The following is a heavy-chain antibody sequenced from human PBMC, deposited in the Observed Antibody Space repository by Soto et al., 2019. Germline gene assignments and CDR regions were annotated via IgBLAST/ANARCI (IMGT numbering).Heavy chain of an antibody. CDR1: GYSFTRNG. Sequence: QVHLVQXXXELKKPGASVRVSCKASGYSFTRNGISWVRQAPGQGLEWMGWISAKNGDTNYAQKFQGRVIMTTDTSTSTAYMELRSLGSDDTAVYYCVRDRDSDTWPSRDVWGQGTTVTVSS. D-gene: IGHD1-26*01. J-gene: IGHJ6*02. CDR3: VRDRDSDTWPSRDV. CDR2: ISAKNGDT. V-gene: IGHV1-18*01.